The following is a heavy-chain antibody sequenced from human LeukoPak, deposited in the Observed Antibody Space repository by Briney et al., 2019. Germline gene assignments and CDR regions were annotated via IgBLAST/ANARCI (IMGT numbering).Heavy chain of an antibody. V-gene: IGHV4-59*08. D-gene: IGHD3-10*01. CDR1: GGPISSYY. Sequence: SETLSLTCTVSGGPISSYYWSWIRQPPGKGLEWIGYIHYSGSTNYNPSLKSRVTISVDTSNNHFSLKLSSVTAADTAVYFCARHILGGFDPWGQGTLVTVSS. J-gene: IGHJ5*02. CDR3: ARHILGGFDP. CDR2: IHYSGST.